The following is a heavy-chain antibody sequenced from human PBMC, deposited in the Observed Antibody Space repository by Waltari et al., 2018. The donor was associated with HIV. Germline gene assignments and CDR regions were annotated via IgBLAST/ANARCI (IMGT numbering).Heavy chain of an antibody. CDR2: IIPMFGAA. CDR1: GGSVGSYV. V-gene: IGHV1-69*12. D-gene: IGHD4-17*01. J-gene: IGHJ4*02. Sequence: QVQLVQSGAEVKKPGPSVKVSCKASGGSVGSYVISWVRQAPGQGLEWMGGIIPMFGAANYAQNFLSRVTISADESTKTAYMELSGLRSEDTAMYYCARETQETTGGRIFDFWGQGTMVTVSS. CDR3: ARETQETTGGRIFDF.